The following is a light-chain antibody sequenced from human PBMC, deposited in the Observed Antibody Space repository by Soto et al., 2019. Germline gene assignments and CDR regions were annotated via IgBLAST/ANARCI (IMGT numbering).Light chain of an antibody. CDR3: SSYTSSSTLWV. J-gene: IGLJ3*02. CDR2: EVS. CDR1: RSDVGGYKY. V-gene: IGLV2-14*01. Sequence: QSALTQPASVSGSPGQSITIYCTGTRSDVGGYKYVSWYQQHPDKVPKLMIYEVSNRPSGVSNRFSGSKSGNTASLTISGLQAEDEADYYCSSYTSSSTLWVFGGGTKLTVL.